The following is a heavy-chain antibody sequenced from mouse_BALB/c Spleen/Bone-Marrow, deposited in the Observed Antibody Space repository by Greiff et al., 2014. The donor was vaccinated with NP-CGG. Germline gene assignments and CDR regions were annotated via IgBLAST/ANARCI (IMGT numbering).Heavy chain of an antibody. CDR2: INPSSGYT. V-gene: IGHV1-4*01. J-gene: IGHJ3*01. CDR3: TLSCWGIGGPFAY. CDR1: GYTFTNYT. Sequence: VQLQQSGAELARPGASVKMSCKASGYTFTNYTMHWVKQRPGQGLEWIGYINPSSGYTNYNQKFKDKATLTADKSSSTAYMQPCMLPCEVSAEYSSTLSCWGIGGPFAYWGQGTLVTVSA. D-gene: IGHD5-5*01.